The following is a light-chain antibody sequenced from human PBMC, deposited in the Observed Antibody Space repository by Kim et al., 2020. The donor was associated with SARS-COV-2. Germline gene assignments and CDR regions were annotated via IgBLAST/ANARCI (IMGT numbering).Light chain of an antibody. CDR3: ATWDSSLNMV. CDR1: SSNIGNNY. V-gene: IGLV1-51*01. J-gene: IGLJ2*01. Sequence: QSVLTQPPSVSAAPGQEVTISCSGSSSNIGNNYVSWYQQLPGTAPKLLIYNNGQRPSGIPDRFSAFKSGTSATLDIAGLQTGDEADYYCATWDSSLNMVFGGGTKVTVL. CDR2: NNG.